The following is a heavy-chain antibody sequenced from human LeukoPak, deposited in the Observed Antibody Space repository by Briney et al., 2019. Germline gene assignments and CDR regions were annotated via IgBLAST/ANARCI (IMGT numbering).Heavy chain of an antibody. V-gene: IGHV3-21*01. CDR3: ARIVNYSGSYSS. D-gene: IGHD1-26*01. CDR2: INNSSSYI. CDR1: GFTFSSYS. Sequence: GGSLRLSCAASGFTFSSYSMNWVRQAPGKGLEWVSSINNSSSYIYYADSVKGRFTISRDNAKNSLYLQMNSLRAEDTAVYYCARIVNYSGSYSSWGQGTLVTVSS. J-gene: IGHJ5*02.